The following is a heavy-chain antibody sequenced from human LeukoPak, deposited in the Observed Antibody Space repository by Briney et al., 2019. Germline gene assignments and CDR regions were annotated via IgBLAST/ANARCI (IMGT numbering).Heavy chain of an antibody. J-gene: IGHJ4*02. CDR3: AGGYSHGYLKQFDY. Sequence: PGRSLRLSCAASGFTFSSYAMHWVRQAPGKGLEWVAVISYDGSNKYYADSVKGRFTISRDNSKNTLYLQMNSLRAEDTAVYYCAGGYSHGYLKQFDYWGQGTLVTVSS. D-gene: IGHD5-18*01. V-gene: IGHV3-30*04. CDR1: GFTFSSYA. CDR2: ISYDGSNK.